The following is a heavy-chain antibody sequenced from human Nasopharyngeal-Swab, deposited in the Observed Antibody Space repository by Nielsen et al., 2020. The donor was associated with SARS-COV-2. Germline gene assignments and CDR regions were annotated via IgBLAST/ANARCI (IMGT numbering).Heavy chain of an antibody. D-gene: IGHD3-10*01. Sequence: ASVKVSCKASGYTFTSYAMNWVRQAPGQGLEWMGWINTNTGKPTYAQGFTGRFVFSLDTSVSTAYLQISSLKAEDTAVYYCAREERGVTLEGGYYYGMDVWGQGTTVTVSS. J-gene: IGHJ6*02. CDR1: GYTFTSYA. V-gene: IGHV7-4-1*02. CDR3: AREERGVTLEGGYYYGMDV. CDR2: INTNTGKP.